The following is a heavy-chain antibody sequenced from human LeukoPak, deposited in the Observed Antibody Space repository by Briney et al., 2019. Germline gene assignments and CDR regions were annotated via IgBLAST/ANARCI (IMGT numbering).Heavy chain of an antibody. J-gene: IGHJ5*02. CDR1: GGSISSSSYY. CDR2: IYYSGST. Sequence: SETLSLTCTVSGGSISSSSYYWGWIRQPPGKGLEWIGSIYYSGSTYYNPSLKSRVTISVDTSKNQFSLKLSSVTAADTAVYYCASQLGYYDSSPMNWFDPWGQGTLVTVSS. V-gene: IGHV4-39*07. CDR3: ASQLGYYDSSPMNWFDP. D-gene: IGHD3-22*01.